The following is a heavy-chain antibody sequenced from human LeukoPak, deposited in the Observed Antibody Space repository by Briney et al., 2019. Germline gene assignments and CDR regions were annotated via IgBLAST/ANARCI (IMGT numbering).Heavy chain of an antibody. J-gene: IGHJ3*02. V-gene: IGHV4-38-2*02. CDR1: GYSISSGYY. CDR2: IYHSGST. D-gene: IGHD3-22*01. CDR3: ARVRDYYDSTEAAFDI. Sequence: SETLSLTCTVSGYSISSGYYWGWIRQPPGKGLEWIGSIYHSGSTYYNPSLKSRVTISVDTSKNQFSLKLSSVTAADTAVYYCARVRDYYDSTEAAFDIWGQGTMVTVSS.